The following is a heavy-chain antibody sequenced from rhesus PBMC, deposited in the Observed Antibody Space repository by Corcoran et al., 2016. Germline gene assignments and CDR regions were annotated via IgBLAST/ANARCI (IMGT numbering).Heavy chain of an antibody. D-gene: IGHD4-29*01. CDR3: AKEGDYGTDFDY. V-gene: IGHV3S5*01. CDR2: INSGGGIT. CDR1: GFTFSSSG. Sequence: EVQLVETGGGLVQPGGSLKLSCAASGFTFSSSGMSWVRQSPGKGLGWVSAINSGGGITDYADSVKGRFTIARDNSKNTLALQMNSLRAEDTAVYYCAKEGDYGTDFDYWGQGVLVTVSS. J-gene: IGHJ4*01.